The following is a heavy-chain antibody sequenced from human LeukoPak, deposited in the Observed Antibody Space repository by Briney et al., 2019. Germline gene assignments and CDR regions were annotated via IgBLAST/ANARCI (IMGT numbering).Heavy chain of an antibody. CDR2: INHSGST. D-gene: IGHD2-2*01. Sequence: SETPSLTCAVYGGSFSGYYWSWIRQPPGKGLEWIGEINHSGSTNYNPSLKSRVTISVDTSKNQFSLKLSSVTAADTAVYYCARGPARDVVVPAAMGAYWFDPWGQGTLVTVSS. V-gene: IGHV4-34*01. J-gene: IGHJ5*02. CDR3: ARGPARDVVVPAAMGAYWFDP. CDR1: GGSFSGYY.